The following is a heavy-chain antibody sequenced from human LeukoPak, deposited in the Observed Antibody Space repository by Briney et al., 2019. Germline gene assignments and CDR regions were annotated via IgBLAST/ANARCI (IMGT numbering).Heavy chain of an antibody. CDR1: GYIFISYG. CDR3: ARVDFGNSVDWFDP. CDR2: ISAYNGNT. D-gene: IGHD4-23*01. J-gene: IGHJ5*02. Sequence: ASVKVSCKASGYIFISYGISWVRQAPGQGLEWMGWISAYNGNTNYAQKFQGRVTMTTDTSTSTAYMELRSLRSDDTAVYYCARVDFGNSVDWFDPWGQGTLVIVSS. V-gene: IGHV1-18*01.